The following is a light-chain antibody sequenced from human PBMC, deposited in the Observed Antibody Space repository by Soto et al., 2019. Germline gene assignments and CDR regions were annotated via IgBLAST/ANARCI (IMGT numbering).Light chain of an antibody. J-gene: IGKJ1*01. CDR1: QSVSTDH. Sequence: EIVLTQSPGTLSLSPGERATLSCRTSQSVSTDHLPWYQQKTGQAPRILIYAAYSRATGITDRFSGSGSGTDFTLTISRLEPEDFAVYYCQKYGHSPWTFGQGTKVEI. CDR3: QKYGHSPWT. V-gene: IGKV3-20*01. CDR2: AAY.